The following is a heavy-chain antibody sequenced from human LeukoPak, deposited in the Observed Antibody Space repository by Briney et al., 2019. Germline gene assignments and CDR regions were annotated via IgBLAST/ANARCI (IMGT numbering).Heavy chain of an antibody. V-gene: IGHV1-2*02. Sequence: GASVKVSCKASGYTFTSYYMHWVRQAPGQGLEWMGWINPNSGGTNYAQRFQGRVTMTRDTSISTAYMELSRLRSDDTAVYYCAREGTYYYDSSGYYPRYWGQGTLVTVSS. J-gene: IGHJ4*02. CDR2: INPNSGGT. CDR1: GYTFTSYY. D-gene: IGHD3-22*01. CDR3: AREGTYYYDSSGYYPRY.